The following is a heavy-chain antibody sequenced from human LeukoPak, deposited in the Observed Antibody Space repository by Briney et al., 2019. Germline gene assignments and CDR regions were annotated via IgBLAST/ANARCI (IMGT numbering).Heavy chain of an antibody. CDR3: AKGRQLRRSDAFDI. CDR2: NYSGTDT. CDR1: GFIFSNYG. V-gene: IGHV3-23*01. D-gene: IGHD1-26*01. Sequence: GGTLRLSCAASGFIFSNYGMTWVRQAPGKGLEWVSINYSGTDTYYADSVKGRFTISRDNSKNTLYLQMNSLRGEDTAVYYCAKGRQLRRSDAFDIWGQGTMVTVSS. J-gene: IGHJ3*02.